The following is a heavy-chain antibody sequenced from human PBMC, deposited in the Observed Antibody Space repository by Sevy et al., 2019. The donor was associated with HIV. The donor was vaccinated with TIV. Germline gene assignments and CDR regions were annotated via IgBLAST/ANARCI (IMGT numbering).Heavy chain of an antibody. V-gene: IGHV3-23*01. CDR2: ISGSGGSI. J-gene: IGHJ4*02. D-gene: IGHD2-21*02. Sequence: GGSLRLSCAASGFTFSSYAMSWVRQAPGKGLEWVSAISGSGGSIYYAASVKGRFTISRDNSKNTQYLQMNSLRAEDTAVYYCAQGTYCGGGCYSYYFDYWGQGTLVTVSS. CDR1: GFTFSSYA. CDR3: AQGTYCGGGCYSYYFDY.